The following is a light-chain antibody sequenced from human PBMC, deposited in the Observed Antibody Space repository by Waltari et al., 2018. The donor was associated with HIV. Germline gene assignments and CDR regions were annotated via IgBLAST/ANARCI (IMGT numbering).Light chain of an antibody. CDR2: CAS. CDR1: QSVLYSSNNKNY. Sequence: DIVMTQSPDSLAVSLGETATIHCKSSQSVLYSSNNKNYLAWYQQNPGRPPKLLIYCASTRESGVPDRFSGSGSETHFTLTISSLQPEDVAVYYCQQYVRKRTFGQGTRLEI. J-gene: IGKJ2*01. V-gene: IGKV4-1*01. CDR3: QQYVRKRT.